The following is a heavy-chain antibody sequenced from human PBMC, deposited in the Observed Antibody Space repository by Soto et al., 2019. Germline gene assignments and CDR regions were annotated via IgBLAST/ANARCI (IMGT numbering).Heavy chain of an antibody. D-gene: IGHD3-22*01. Sequence: TSETLSLTCAVYGGSFSGYYWSWIRQPPGKGLEWIGYIYYSGSTNYNPSLKSRVTISVDTSKNQFSLKLSSVTAADTAVYYCARGYDSSGYYLSSAEYFQHWGQGTLVTVSS. CDR2: IYYSGST. V-gene: IGHV4-59*01. J-gene: IGHJ1*01. CDR3: ARGYDSSGYYLSSAEYFQH. CDR1: GGSFSGYY.